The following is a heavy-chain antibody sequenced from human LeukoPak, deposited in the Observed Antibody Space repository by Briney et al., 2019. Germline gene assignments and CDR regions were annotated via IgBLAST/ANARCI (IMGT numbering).Heavy chain of an antibody. V-gene: IGHV4-4*02. CDR2: IHHSGST. Sequence: PSGTLSLTCTVSGGSISSSHWWGWVRQPPGKGLECVGEIHHSGSTNSNPSLKSRVTISVDKSKNQFSLRLNSVTAADTAVYYCAREFVQGSSLPYFDYWGQGTLVTVSS. CDR1: GGSISSSHW. CDR3: AREFVQGSSLPYFDY. D-gene: IGHD1-26*01. J-gene: IGHJ4*02.